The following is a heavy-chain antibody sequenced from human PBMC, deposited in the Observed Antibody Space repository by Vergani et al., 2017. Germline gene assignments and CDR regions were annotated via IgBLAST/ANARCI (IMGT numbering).Heavy chain of an antibody. Sequence: QVQLVQSGAEVKKPGSSVKVSCKASGGTFTSYDINWVRQATGQGLEWMGWMNPNSGNTGYAQKFQGRVTMTRNTSISTAYMELSSLRSEDTAVYYCARGTYGSGSHKFDYWGQGTLVTVSS. CDR1: GGTFTSYD. D-gene: IGHD3-10*01. V-gene: IGHV1-8*02. CDR2: MNPNSGNT. J-gene: IGHJ4*02. CDR3: ARGTYGSGSHKFDY.